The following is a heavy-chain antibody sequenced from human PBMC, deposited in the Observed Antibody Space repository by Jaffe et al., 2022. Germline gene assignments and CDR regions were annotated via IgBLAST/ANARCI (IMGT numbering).Heavy chain of an antibody. J-gene: IGHJ4*02. CDR2: IYHSGST. Sequence: QVQLQESGPGLVKPSETLSLTCAVSGSSISSSYFWGWIRQPPGKGLEWIGSIYHSGSTYYNPSLKSRVTISVDTSKNQFSLKLSSVTAADTAVYYCARDAYCSSTSCYSSFDYWGQGTLVTVSS. D-gene: IGHD2-2*01. CDR3: ARDAYCSSTSCYSSFDY. CDR1: GSSISSSYF. V-gene: IGHV4-38-2*02.